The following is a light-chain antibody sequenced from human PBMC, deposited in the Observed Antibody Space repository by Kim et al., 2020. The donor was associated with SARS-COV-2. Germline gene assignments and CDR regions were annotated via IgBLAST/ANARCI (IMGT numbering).Light chain of an antibody. CDR2: GKN. CDR3: NSRDSSGNHWV. J-gene: IGLJ3*02. CDR1: SLRSYY. Sequence: SSELTQDPAVSVALGQTVRITCQGDSLRSYYASWYQQKPGQAPVLVIYGKNNPPSGIPDRFSGSSSGNTASLTIPGAQAEDEADSYCNSRDSSGNHWVFG. V-gene: IGLV3-19*01.